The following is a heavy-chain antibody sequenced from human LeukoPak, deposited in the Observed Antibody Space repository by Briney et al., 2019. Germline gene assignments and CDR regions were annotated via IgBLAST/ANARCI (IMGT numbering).Heavy chain of an antibody. CDR1: GFTFSTYE. D-gene: IGHD2/OR15-2a*01. Sequence: GGSLRLSCAASGFTFSTYEMNWVRQAPGRGLEGVSYISSSGSTIYYADSVKGRFTISRDNAKSSLYLQMNSLRAEDTAVYYCARDNRVHASFDYWGQGTLVTVSS. V-gene: IGHV3-48*03. CDR3: ARDNRVHASFDY. J-gene: IGHJ4*02. CDR2: ISSSGSTI.